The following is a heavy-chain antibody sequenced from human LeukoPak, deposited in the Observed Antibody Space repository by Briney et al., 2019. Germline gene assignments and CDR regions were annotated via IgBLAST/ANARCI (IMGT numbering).Heavy chain of an antibody. V-gene: IGHV3-30*04. Sequence: GETLRLSCAASGFSFSSYAIHWVRQAPGKGLEWVAVISFDGVTKYYADFVKGRFTFSRDNSKSTLYVQMNSLRPEDTGVYYCVRERATMIGDAFHVWGQGTMVTVSS. D-gene: IGHD5-12*01. CDR1: GFSFSSYA. CDR2: ISFDGVTK. CDR3: VRERATMIGDAFHV. J-gene: IGHJ3*01.